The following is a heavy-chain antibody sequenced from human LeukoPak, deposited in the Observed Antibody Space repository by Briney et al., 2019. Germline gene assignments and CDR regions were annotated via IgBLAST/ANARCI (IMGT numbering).Heavy chain of an antibody. D-gene: IGHD5-12*01. CDR1: GGSISSYY. V-gene: IGHV4-59*01. Sequence: SETLSLACTVSGGSISSYYWSWIRQPPGKGLEWIGYIYYSGSTNYNPSLKSRVTISVDTSKNQFSLKLSSVTAADTAVYYCASSWDSGYAYWGQGTLVTVSS. J-gene: IGHJ4*02. CDR3: ASSWDSGYAY. CDR2: IYYSGST.